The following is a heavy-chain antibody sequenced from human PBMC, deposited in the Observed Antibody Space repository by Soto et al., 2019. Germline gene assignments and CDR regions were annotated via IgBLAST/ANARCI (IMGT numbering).Heavy chain of an antibody. V-gene: IGHV4-34*01. CDR3: ARGWGRIFDY. CDR2: INHSGST. D-gene: IGHD7-27*01. CDR1: GGSFSGYY. J-gene: IGHJ4*02. Sequence: QVQLQQWGAGLLKPSETLSLTCAVYGGSFSGYYWNWIRQPPGKGLEWIGEINHSGSTNYNPSLKSRVPLSVDSSENQLSLKLSSVAAADTAVYYCARGWGRIFDYWGQGTLVTVSS.